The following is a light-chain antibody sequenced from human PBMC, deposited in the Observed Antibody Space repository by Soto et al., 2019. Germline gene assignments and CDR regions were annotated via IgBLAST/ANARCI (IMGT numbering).Light chain of an antibody. CDR2: DAY. V-gene: IGKV3-11*01. J-gene: IGKJ5*01. CDR3: QQRHMWPLT. CDR1: KSSRGL. Sequence: EVVLTPSPVTLTLSPGERATLSCRASKSSRGLLAWYQQKPGQAPRLLVYDAYNRATGIPPRFSGSGSGTDFTLTISSLEPEDSAVYYCQQRHMWPLTFGQGTRLEIK.